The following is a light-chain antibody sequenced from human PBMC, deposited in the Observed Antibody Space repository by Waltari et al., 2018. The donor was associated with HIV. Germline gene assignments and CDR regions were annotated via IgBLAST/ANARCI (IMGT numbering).Light chain of an antibody. Sequence: QSVLTQPPSVSAAPGQKVTISCSGGSSNIGTNSVSWYQHLPRTAPKLFISGNNNRPSGIPDRFSGSKSGTSATLGITGLQTGDEADYYCATCDSSLSSWVFGGGTKLTVL. V-gene: IGLV1-51*01. CDR3: ATCDSSLSSWV. CDR2: GNN. CDR1: SSNIGTNS. J-gene: IGLJ3*02.